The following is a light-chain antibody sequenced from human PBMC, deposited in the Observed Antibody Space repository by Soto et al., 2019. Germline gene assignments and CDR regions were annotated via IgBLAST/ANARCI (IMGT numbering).Light chain of an antibody. J-gene: IGLJ2*01. V-gene: IGLV2-14*01. Sequence: QSALTQPASVSGSPGQSITISCTGTSSDVGAYRYVSWYQQKPGKAPKLMIYEVSNRPSGVSNRFSGSKSGNTASLTISGLQAEDEADYYCSSYTNIGTVVFGGGTKLTVL. CDR3: SSYTNIGTVV. CDR2: EVS. CDR1: SSDVGAYRY.